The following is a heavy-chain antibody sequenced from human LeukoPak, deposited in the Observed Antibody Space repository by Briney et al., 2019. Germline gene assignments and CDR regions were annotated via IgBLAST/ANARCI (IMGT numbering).Heavy chain of an antibody. CDR2: IYYSGST. Sequence: PSQTLSLTCTVSGGSIGSGGYYWSWIRQHPGKGLEWIGYIYYSGSTYYNPSLKSRVTISVDTSKNQFSLKLSSVTAADTAVYYCASLPYNWNDGEGYYFDYWGQGTLVTVSS. J-gene: IGHJ4*02. V-gene: IGHV4-31*03. CDR1: GGSIGSGGYY. CDR3: ASLPYNWNDGEGYYFDY. D-gene: IGHD1-20*01.